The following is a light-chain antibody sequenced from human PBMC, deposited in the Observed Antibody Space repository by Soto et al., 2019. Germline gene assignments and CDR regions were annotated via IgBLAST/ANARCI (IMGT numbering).Light chain of an antibody. CDR1: QSVRSSS. V-gene: IGKV3-20*01. CDR2: GAS. Sequence: EIVLTQSPGTLSLSPGERASLSCRASQSVRSSSLAWYQQKPGQPPRLVIYGASSRATGIPDRFSGSGSGTHFTLTISRLEPEDFAFYFCQQYGDSPDTDRWTFGPGTKVEIK. CDR3: QQYGDSPDTDRWT. J-gene: IGKJ1*01.